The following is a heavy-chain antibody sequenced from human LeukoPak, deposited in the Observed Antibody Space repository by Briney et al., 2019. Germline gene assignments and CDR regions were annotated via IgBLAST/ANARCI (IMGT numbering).Heavy chain of an antibody. J-gene: IGHJ3*02. D-gene: IGHD2-8*02. Sequence: PGTSLRLSCAASGFTFNTYAMSWVRQAPGKGLEWVSSISYSGGSTSYADSVKGRFTISRDNSMNTLYLQMNSLRAEDTALYYCARDYSGGVFDIWGQGTMVSV. CDR3: ARDYSGGVFDI. CDR2: ISYSGGST. CDR1: GFTFNTYA. V-gene: IGHV3-23*01.